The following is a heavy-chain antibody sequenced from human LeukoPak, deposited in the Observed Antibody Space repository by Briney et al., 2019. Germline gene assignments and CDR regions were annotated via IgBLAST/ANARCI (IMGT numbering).Heavy chain of an antibody. CDR3: ASFMTTVTIPDY. CDR1: GFTFRSYS. V-gene: IGHV3-21*01. J-gene: IGHJ4*02. Sequence: KPGGSLRLSCAASGFTFRSYSMNWDRQAPGKRLEWLSSITSSGSHMYYADSVKGRFTISRDNAKSSLYLQMNSLSPEDTAVYYCASFMTTVTIPDYWGQGTLVTVSS. CDR2: ITSSGSHM. D-gene: IGHD4-17*01.